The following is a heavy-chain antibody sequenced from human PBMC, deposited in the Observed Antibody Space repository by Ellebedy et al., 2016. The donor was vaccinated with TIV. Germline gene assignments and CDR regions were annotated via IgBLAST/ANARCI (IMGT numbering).Heavy chain of an antibody. J-gene: IGHJ5*01. CDR3: ATIGDGDYNVHFPS. V-gene: IGHV3-7*01. CDR2: IKGDGSQK. Sequence: GESLKISCAASGFTFSFYWMTWVRQAPGKGLEWVASIKGDGSQKHYVDSAKGRFTSSRDNVKMSVFLQMTSLRVEDTAVYYCATIGDGDYNVHFPSWGLGSLVTVSS. CDR1: GFTFSFYW. D-gene: IGHD4-17*01.